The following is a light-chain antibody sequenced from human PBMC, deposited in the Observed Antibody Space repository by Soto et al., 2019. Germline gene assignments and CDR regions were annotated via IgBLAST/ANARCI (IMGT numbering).Light chain of an antibody. Sequence: QSALTQPASVSGPPGQSITISCTGTSSDVGGYNYVSWYQQHPGKAPKFMIYDVSNRPSGVSNRFSGSKSGNTASLTISGLQAEEEADYYCSSYTTSNTRQIVFGTGTKVTVL. V-gene: IGLV2-14*01. CDR3: SSYTTSNTRQIV. CDR1: SSDVGGYNY. CDR2: DVS. J-gene: IGLJ1*01.